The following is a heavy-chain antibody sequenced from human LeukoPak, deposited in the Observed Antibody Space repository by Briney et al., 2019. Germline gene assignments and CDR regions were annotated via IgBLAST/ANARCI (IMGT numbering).Heavy chain of an antibody. CDR1: GFTFDDYA. J-gene: IGHJ6*02. CDR2: ISWNSGSI. V-gene: IGHV3-9*01. Sequence: PGRSLRLSCAASGFTFDDYAMHWVRHAPGKGLEWVSGISWNSGSIGYADSVKGRFTISRDNAKNSLYLQMNSLSAEDTALYYCAKGKYSSSWYVSYYGMDVWGQGTTVTVSS. CDR3: AKGKYSSSWYVSYYGMDV. D-gene: IGHD6-13*01.